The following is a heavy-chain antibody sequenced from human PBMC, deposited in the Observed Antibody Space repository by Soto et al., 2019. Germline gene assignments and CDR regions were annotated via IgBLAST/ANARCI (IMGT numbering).Heavy chain of an antibody. J-gene: IGHJ6*02. D-gene: IGHD6-25*01. CDR2: MNPNSGNT. V-gene: IGHV1-8*01. CDR3: ARVNEQRLIHDYYYYGMDV. CDR1: GYTFTSYD. Sequence: QVQLVQSGAEVKKPGASVKVSCKASGYTFTSYDINWVRQATGQGLEWMGWMNPNSGNTGYAQKFQGRVTMTRNTSISTAYMELSSLRSEDTAVYYCARVNEQRLIHDYYYYGMDVWGQGTTVTVSS.